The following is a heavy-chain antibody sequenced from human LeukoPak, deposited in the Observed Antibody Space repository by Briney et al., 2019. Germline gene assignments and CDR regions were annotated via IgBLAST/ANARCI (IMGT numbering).Heavy chain of an antibody. V-gene: IGHV3-30*18. CDR3: AKDKEWLVHNWFDP. CDR1: GFTFSSYG. D-gene: IGHD6-19*01. Sequence: GGSLRLSCAASGFTFSSYGMHWVRQAPGKGLEWVAVISYDGSNKYYADSVKGRSTISRDNSKNTLYLQMNSQRAEDTAVYYCAKDKEWLVHNWFDPWGQGTLVTVSS. CDR2: ISYDGSNK. J-gene: IGHJ5*02.